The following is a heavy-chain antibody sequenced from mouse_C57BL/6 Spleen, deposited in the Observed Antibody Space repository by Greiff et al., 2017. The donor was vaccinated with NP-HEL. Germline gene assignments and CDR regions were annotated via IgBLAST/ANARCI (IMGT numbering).Heavy chain of an antibody. Sequence: EVQVVESGGGLVQPGGSLSLSCAASGFTFTDYYMSWVRQPPGKALEWLGFIRNKANGYTTEYSASVKGRFTISRDNSQSILYLQMNALRAEDSATYYCARYMGLTTVVAEDWYFDVWGTGTTVTVSS. CDR3: ARYMGLTTVVAEDWYFDV. CDR1: GFTFTDYY. D-gene: IGHD1-1*01. V-gene: IGHV7-3*01. CDR2: IRNKANGYTT. J-gene: IGHJ1*03.